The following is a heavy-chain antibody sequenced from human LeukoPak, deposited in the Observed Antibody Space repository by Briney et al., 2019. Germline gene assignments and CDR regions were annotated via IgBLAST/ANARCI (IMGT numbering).Heavy chain of an antibody. V-gene: IGHV1-2*02. Sequence: GASVKVSCKASGYTFTGYYMHWVRQAPGQGLEWMGWINPNSGGTNYAQKFQGRVTMTRDTSISTAYMELSRLRSDDTAVYYCARALFDVLGRYFDWLPQTASDAFDIWGQGTMVTVSS. D-gene: IGHD3-9*01. CDR2: INPNSGGT. CDR3: ARALFDVLGRYFDWLPQTASDAFDI. J-gene: IGHJ3*02. CDR1: GYTFTGYY.